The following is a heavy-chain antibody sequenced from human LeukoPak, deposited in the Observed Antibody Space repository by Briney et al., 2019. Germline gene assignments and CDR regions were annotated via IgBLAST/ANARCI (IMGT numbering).Heavy chain of an antibody. D-gene: IGHD3-10*01. Sequence: SETLSLTCTVSGGSISSYYWSWIRQPPGKGLEWIGYIYYSGSTNYNPSLKSRVTISVDTSKNQFSLKLSSVTAADTAVYYCARLRRREYYFDYWGQGTLDTVSS. V-gene: IGHV4-59*01. CDR2: IYYSGST. CDR1: GGSISSYY. CDR3: ARLRRREYYFDY. J-gene: IGHJ4*02.